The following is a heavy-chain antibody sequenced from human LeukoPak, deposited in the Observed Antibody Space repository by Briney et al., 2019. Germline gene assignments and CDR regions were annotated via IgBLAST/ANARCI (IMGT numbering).Heavy chain of an antibody. CDR3: AKDFSSGYYYFDY. J-gene: IGHJ4*02. CDR1: GFNLDDYA. CDR2: ISWNSDSK. Sequence: GGSLRLSCAASGFNLDDYAIHWVRQAPGKGLEWVSGISWNSDSKHYADSVKGRFTISRDNAKNSLFLQMNSLRPEDTAVYYCAKDFSSGYYYFDYRGQGTLVTVSS. V-gene: IGHV3-9*01. D-gene: IGHD3-22*01.